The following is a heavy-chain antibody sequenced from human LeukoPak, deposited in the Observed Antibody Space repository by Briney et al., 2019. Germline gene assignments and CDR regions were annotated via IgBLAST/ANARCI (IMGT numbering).Heavy chain of an antibody. D-gene: IGHD3-22*01. V-gene: IGHV4-59*01. Sequence: PSETLSLTCTVSGGSIRSYYWSGIRQPPGKGPEWIGSINHSGRTKYNPSLLSRVTISLDTSKNLFSLQMISVTAADTAGYYCARLVDYDNSGDPDIFDIWGQGTMVTVSS. CDR2: INHSGRT. CDR3: ARLVDYDNSGDPDIFDI. J-gene: IGHJ3*02. CDR1: GGSIRSYY.